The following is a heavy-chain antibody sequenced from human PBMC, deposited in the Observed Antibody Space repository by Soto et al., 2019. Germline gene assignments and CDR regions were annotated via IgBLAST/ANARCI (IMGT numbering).Heavy chain of an antibody. D-gene: IGHD3-9*01. J-gene: IGHJ5*02. CDR3: GRDWLSPYSCFDP. V-gene: IGHV1-69*13. Sequence: SVKVSFKASGCTFSSYSISWVRQAPGQGLEWMGGIIPIFGTANYAQKFQGRVTITADESTSTAYMELSSLRSEDTAVYYCGRDWLSPYSCFDPWGQGTLVTVSS. CDR1: GCTFSSYS. CDR2: IIPIFGTA.